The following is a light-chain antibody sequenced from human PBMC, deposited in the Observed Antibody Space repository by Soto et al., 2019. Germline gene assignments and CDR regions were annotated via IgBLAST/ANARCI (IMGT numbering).Light chain of an antibody. V-gene: IGLV2-8*01. J-gene: IGLJ1*01. CDR2: EVS. CDR1: SSDIGNYNF. CDR3: SSYAVSNTYV. Sequence: QSALTQPPSASGSPGQSVAVSCTGTSSDIGNYNFVSWYQQHPGKAPKLMIYEVSKRPSGVPDRFSGSKSGNTATLTVSGLHAEYDADYYCSSYAVSNTYVFGTGTKVTVL.